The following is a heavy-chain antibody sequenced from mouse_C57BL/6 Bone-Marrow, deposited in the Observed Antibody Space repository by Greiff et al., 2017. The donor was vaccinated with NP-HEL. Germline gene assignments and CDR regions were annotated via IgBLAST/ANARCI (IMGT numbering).Heavy chain of an antibody. CDR2: IDPSDGYT. D-gene: IGHD1-1*01. CDR3: ARSWFITPWYFDV. J-gene: IGHJ1*03. Sequence: VQLQQPGAELVMPGASVKLSCKASGYTFTSYWMHWVKQRPGQGLEWIGEIDPSDGYTNYNQKFKGKSTLTVDKSSSTAYMQLSSLTSEDSAVYYCARSWFITPWYFDVWGTGTTVTVSS. V-gene: IGHV1-69*01. CDR1: GYTFTSYW.